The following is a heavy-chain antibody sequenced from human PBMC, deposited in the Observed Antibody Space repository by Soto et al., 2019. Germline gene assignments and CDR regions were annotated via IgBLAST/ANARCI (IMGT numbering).Heavy chain of an antibody. D-gene: IGHD3-10*01. CDR2: INHSGST. V-gene: IGHV4-34*01. CDR1: GGSFSGYY. J-gene: IGHJ4*02. CDR3: AGSTGVLLWFGELSPLDY. Sequence: QVHLQQWGAGLLKPSETLSLTCAVYGGSFSGYYWSWIRQPPGKGLEWIGEINHSGSTNYNPSLKSLVTISVDASKNQFSLRLSCVTAADTAVYYCAGSTGVLLWFGELSPLDYWGQGTLVTVYS.